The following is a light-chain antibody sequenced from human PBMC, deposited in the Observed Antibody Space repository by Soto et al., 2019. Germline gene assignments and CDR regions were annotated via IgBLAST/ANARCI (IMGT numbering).Light chain of an antibody. V-gene: IGKV3-20*01. CDR3: QQCGSSPVT. CDR2: DTS. CDR1: QSVGSNH. J-gene: IGKJ3*01. Sequence: EIVLTQSPGTLSLSPGERATLSCRASQSVGSNHLAWYQQRSGQAPRLLIYDTSRRATGIPDRFSGSGSGTDFTLTISRLEPEDFAVYFCQQCGSSPVTFGPGTKVDIK.